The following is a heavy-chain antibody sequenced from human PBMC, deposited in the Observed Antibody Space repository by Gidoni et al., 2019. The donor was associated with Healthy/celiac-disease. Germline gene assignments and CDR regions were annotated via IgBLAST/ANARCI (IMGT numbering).Heavy chain of an antibody. D-gene: IGHD4-17*01. V-gene: IGHV3-49*05. CDR3: TRADYGDYVDNFDY. CDR2: IRSKAYGGTT. CDR1: GFTFGDYA. Sequence: EVQLVESGGGLVKPGRSLRLSCTASGFTFGDYAMSWFRQAPGKGLEWVGFIRSKAYGGTTEYAASVKGRFTISRDDSKSIAYLQMNSLKTEDTAVYYCTRADYGDYVDNFDYWGQGTLVTVSS. J-gene: IGHJ4*02.